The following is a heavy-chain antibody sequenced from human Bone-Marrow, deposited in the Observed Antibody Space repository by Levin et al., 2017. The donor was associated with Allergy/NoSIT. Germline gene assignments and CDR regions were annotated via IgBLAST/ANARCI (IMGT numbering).Heavy chain of an antibody. CDR3: ARASWLAHWEYFQH. V-gene: IGHV4-4*02. D-gene: IGHD6-19*01. CDR1: GGSISSSNW. J-gene: IGHJ1*01. Sequence: SSETLSLTCAVSGGSISSSNWWSWVRQPPGKGLEWIGEIYHSGSTNYNPSLKSRVTISVDKSKNQFSLKLSSVTAADTAVYYCARASWLAHWEYFQHWGQGTLVTVSS. CDR2: IYHSGST.